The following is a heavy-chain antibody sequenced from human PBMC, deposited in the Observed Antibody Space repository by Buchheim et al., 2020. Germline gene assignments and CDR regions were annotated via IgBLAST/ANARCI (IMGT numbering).Heavy chain of an antibody. J-gene: IGHJ4*02. CDR1: GFTFSAYW. D-gene: IGHD5/OR15-5a*01. Sequence: EVQLVESGGGLVQSGGSLRLSCAAYGFTFSAYWMHWVRQAPGKGLVWVSRINVDGSITNYADSVKGRFTISRDNAMNPLYLQMNSLRAEDTDFYCCARDLHYWGQGTL. CDR3: ARDLHY. V-gene: IGHV3-74*01. CDR2: INVDGSIT.